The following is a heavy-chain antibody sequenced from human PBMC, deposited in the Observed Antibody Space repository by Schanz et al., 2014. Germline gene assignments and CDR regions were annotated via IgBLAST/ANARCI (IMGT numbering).Heavy chain of an antibody. D-gene: IGHD7-27*01. CDR3: ARENLNWEAFDI. J-gene: IGHJ4*02. CDR1: GFTVNTNY. CDR2: LYIRST. V-gene: IGHV3-53*01. Sequence: EVQLVESGGGLIHPGGSLRLSCAVSGFTVNTNYMTWVRQAPGKGLECVSILYIRSTYYADSVKGRFTISRDNSKNTLYLQMDTLRVEDTAVYYCARENLNWEAFDIWGQGTLVTVSS.